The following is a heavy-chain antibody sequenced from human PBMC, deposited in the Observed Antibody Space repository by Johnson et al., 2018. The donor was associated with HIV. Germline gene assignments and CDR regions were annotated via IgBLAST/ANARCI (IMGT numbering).Heavy chain of an antibody. J-gene: IGHJ3*02. D-gene: IGHD6-19*01. V-gene: IGHV3-20*04. CDR3: ARDSLQWLSEVGDAFDI. CDR2: INWNGGSK. CDR1: GFTFDDYG. Sequence: ESGGGVVRPGGSLRLSCAASGFTFDDYGMSWVRQAPGKGLEWVSGINWNGGSKGYADSVKGQFTISRDSSKNTLFLQMNSLRVDDTAVYYCARDSLQWLSEVGDAFDIWGQETMVTVSS.